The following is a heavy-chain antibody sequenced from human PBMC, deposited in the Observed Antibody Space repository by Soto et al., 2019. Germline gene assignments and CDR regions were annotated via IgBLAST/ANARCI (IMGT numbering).Heavy chain of an antibody. D-gene: IGHD6-19*01. V-gene: IGHV3-49*03. CDR3: TRAGGIAVAGTFWFDP. CDR2: IRSKAYGGTT. CDR1: GFTFGDYA. Sequence: GGSLRLSCTDSGFTFGDYAMSWFRQAPGKGLEWVGFIRSKAYGGTTEYAASVKGRFTISRDDSKSIAYLQMNSLKTEDTAVYYCTRAGGIAVAGTFWFDPWGQGTLVAVSS. J-gene: IGHJ5*02.